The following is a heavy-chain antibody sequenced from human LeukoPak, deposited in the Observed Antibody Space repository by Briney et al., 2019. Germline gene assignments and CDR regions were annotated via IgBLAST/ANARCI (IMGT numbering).Heavy chain of an antibody. Sequence: GGSLRLSCAASGFTFSNYAMSWVRQAPGKGLEWVSAISGSGGSTYYADSVKGRFTISRDNSKNTLYLQMNSLRAEDTAVYYCARALYDFWSGYYDFDYWGQGTLVTVSS. D-gene: IGHD3-3*01. CDR1: GFTFSNYA. J-gene: IGHJ4*02. V-gene: IGHV3-23*01. CDR3: ARALYDFWSGYYDFDY. CDR2: ISGSGGST.